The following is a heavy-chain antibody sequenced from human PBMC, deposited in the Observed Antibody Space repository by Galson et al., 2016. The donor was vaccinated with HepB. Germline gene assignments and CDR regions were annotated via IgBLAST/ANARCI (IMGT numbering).Heavy chain of an antibody. CDR1: GGSVSSSTYY. CDR3: ARRGRVTTQSWFDP. D-gene: IGHD4-17*01. Sequence: SETLSLTCTVSGGSVSSSTYYWAWIRQPPGKGLEWIGNIFHSGSTFYNPSLKSRVTMSVDTSKEHFSLKLTSVTAADTAVYYCARRGRVTTQSWFDPWGQGTLVTVSS. V-gene: IGHV4-39*02. CDR2: IFHSGST. J-gene: IGHJ5*02.